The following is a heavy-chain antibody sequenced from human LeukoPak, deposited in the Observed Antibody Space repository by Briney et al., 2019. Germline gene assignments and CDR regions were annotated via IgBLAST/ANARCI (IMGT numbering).Heavy chain of an antibody. Sequence: ASVKVSCTASGYSFTSYGISWVRQAPGQGLEWMGWISAYNGNTNYAQKLQGRVTMTTDTSTSTAYMALRSLRSDDTAVYYCARERTAMAGDYYYGMDVWGQGTTVTVSS. CDR3: ARERTAMAGDYYYGMDV. D-gene: IGHD5-18*01. CDR1: GYSFTSYG. V-gene: IGHV1-18*01. CDR2: ISAYNGNT. J-gene: IGHJ6*02.